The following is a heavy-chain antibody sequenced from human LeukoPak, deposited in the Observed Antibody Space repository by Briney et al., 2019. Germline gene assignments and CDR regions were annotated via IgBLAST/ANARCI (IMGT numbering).Heavy chain of an antibody. D-gene: IGHD2-15*01. Sequence: PSETLSLTCTVSGGSISSYYWSWIRQPAGKGLEWIGRIYTSGSTNYNPSLKSRVTMSVDTSKNQFSLKLSSVTAADTAVYYCTGAYCSGGSCYDDYWGQGTLVTVSS. CDR1: GGSISSYY. CDR2: IYTSGST. CDR3: TGAYCSGGSCYDDY. V-gene: IGHV4-4*07. J-gene: IGHJ4*02.